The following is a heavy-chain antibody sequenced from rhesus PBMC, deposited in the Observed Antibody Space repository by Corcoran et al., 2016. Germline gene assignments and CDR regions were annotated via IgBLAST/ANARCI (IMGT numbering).Heavy chain of an antibody. V-gene: IGHV4-173*01. D-gene: IGHD6-31*01. CDR1: GGSITRHY. Sequence: QVQLQESGPGLVKPSETLSLPCAVSGGSITRHYWSWIRQPPGKGLELIGRISGSGGSTDYNPSLKSRVTISTDTSKNQFSLKLSSVTAADTAVYYCAAHSSGWFYNSLDVWGRGVLVTVSS. CDR3: AAHSSGWFYNSLDV. J-gene: IGHJ5-2*02. CDR2: ISGSGGST.